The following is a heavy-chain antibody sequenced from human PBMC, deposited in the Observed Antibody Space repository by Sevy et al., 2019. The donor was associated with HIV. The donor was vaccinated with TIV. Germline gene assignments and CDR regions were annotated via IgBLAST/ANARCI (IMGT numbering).Heavy chain of an antibody. V-gene: IGHV4-39*01. J-gene: IGHJ5*02. CDR2: RFYRGGA. CDR1: GGSISNNTHY. Sequence: SETLSLTCNVSGGSISNNTHYWVWIRQSPGKSLEWIGSRFYRGGAYYNPSLQSRVTMSVDTSKNQFSLNVNSVTAADTAVYYCARHPLGNWFDLWGQGILVTVSS. CDR3: ARHPLGNWFDL. D-gene: IGHD3-16*01.